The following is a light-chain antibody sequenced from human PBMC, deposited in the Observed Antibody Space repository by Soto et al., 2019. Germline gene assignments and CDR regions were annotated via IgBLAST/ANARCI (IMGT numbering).Light chain of an antibody. CDR2: GAS. V-gene: IGKV3-20*01. Sequence: EIVLTQSPGTLSLSPGERATLSCRASQSVSGSYLAWYQQKPGQPLRLLIYGASSRATGIPDAFSGSGSGTDYTLTVSRLEPEDLAVYYCQQYGSSRTFGQGTNEDIK. CDR3: QQYGSSRT. J-gene: IGKJ1*01. CDR1: QSVSGSY.